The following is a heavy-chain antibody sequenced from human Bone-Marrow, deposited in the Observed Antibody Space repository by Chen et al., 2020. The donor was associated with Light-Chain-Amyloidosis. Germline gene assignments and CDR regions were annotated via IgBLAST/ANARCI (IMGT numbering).Heavy chain of an antibody. CDR1: SGSISSDNYY. CDR2: IYFRGDT. J-gene: IGHJ4*02. V-gene: IGHV4-39*01. CDR3: VRQRRGIGWLPVY. Sequence: QLQLQESGPGLVKTSETLSLTCTVSSGSISSDNYYWGWIRQPPGQGLEWIGSIYFRGDTYYRPSLRSRVTISVDTSKNQFSLILNSMTAADTAVYYRVRQRRGIGWLPVYWGQGTLVTVSS. D-gene: IGHD3-9*01.